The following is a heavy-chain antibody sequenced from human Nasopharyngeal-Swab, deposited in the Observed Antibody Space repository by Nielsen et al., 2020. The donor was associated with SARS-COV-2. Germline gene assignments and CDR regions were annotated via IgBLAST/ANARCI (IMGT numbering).Heavy chain of an antibody. CDR1: GFTFSNFR. Sequence: GESLKISCAASGFTFSNFRMNWVRQAPGKGLEWVSCISSNSDTKYYADSVKGRFTISRDNSKNTLYLQMNSLRAEDTAVYYCARDRDIVVVVASDGMDYWGQGTLVTVSS. V-gene: IGHV3-48*01. D-gene: IGHD2-15*01. CDR3: ARDRDIVVVVASDGMDY. J-gene: IGHJ4*02. CDR2: ISSNSDTK.